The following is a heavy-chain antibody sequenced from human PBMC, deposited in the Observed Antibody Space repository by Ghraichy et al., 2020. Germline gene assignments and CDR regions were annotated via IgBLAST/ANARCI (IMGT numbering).Heavy chain of an antibody. CDR2: IYHSGIT. V-gene: IGHV4-4*02. CDR3: ARDKGLKDRSGIPRGLDP. Sequence: SETLSLTCAVSGGSISTTDWWTWVRQPPGKGLEWIGEIYHSGITYYSPSLRSRVTISIDKSKNQFSLNLTSVTAADTAVYYCARDKGLKDRSGIPRGLDPWGQGTLVTVSS. D-gene: IGHD1-1*01. J-gene: IGHJ5*02. CDR1: GGSISTTDW.